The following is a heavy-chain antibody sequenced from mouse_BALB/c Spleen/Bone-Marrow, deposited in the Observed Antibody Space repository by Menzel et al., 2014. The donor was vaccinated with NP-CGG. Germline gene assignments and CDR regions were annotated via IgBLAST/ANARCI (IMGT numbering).Heavy chain of an antibody. Sequence: QVQLQQLGAELVKPGASVKLSCKASGYTFTSYYMCWVKQRPGQGLEWIGEINPSNGGTNFNEKFKSKATLTVDKSSSTAYMSLSSLTSEDSAVYYCTRSRRAMDHWGQGTSVTVSS. J-gene: IGHJ4*01. CDR1: GYTFTSYY. CDR3: TRSRRAMDH. CDR2: INPSNGGT. D-gene: IGHD2-12*01. V-gene: IGHV1S81*02.